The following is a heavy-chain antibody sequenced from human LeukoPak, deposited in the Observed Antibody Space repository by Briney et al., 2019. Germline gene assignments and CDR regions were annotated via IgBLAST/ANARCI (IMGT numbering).Heavy chain of an antibody. D-gene: IGHD1-26*01. CDR3: AKMTSPHPWEYNWFDP. CDR2: ISGSGGST. V-gene: IGHV3-23*01. Sequence: GGCLRLSCAAPGFTFSSDAMSWVRQAPGKGLEWVSAISGSGGSTYYADSVKGRFTISRDNSKNTLYLQMNSLRAEDTAVYYCAKMTSPHPWEYNWFDPWGQGTLVTVSS. J-gene: IGHJ5*02. CDR1: GFTFSSDA.